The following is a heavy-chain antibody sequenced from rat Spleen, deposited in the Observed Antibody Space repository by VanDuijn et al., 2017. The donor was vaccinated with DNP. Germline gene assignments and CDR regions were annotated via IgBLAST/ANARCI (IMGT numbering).Heavy chain of an antibody. CDR1: GFTFSNYY. CDR3: AKAGGYSPWYFDY. CDR2: ISTGGGNT. Sequence: EVQLVESGGGLVQPGRSMKLSCAASGFTFSNYYMAWVRQAPTKGLEWVAAISTGGGNTYYRDSAKGRFTISRDNAKSTLYLQMDSLRSEETANYHCAKAGGYSPWYFDYWGQGVMVTVSS. J-gene: IGHJ2*01. V-gene: IGHV5S11*01. D-gene: IGHD1-11*01.